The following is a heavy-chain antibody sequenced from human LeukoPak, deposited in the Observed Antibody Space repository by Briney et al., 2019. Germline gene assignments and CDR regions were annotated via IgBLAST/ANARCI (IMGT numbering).Heavy chain of an antibody. V-gene: IGHV3-30*04. CDR2: MSYDGSNK. CDR1: GFAFDIYA. Sequence: GGSLRLSCAASGFAFDIYAMHWVRQAPGKGLEWVAVMSYDGSNKYYADSVKGRFTISRDNSRNTLHLQMSSLRVADTAVYYCARDQVELCSSGSCYVIDNWGPGTLVAVSS. J-gene: IGHJ4*02. D-gene: IGHD2-15*01. CDR3: ARDQVELCSSGSCYVIDN.